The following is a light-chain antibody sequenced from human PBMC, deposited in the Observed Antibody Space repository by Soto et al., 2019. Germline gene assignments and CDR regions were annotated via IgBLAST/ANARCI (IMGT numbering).Light chain of an antibody. V-gene: IGKV1-5*03. J-gene: IGKJ5*01. CDR1: PCISSW. CDR2: NAS. Sequence: DIQMTQSPSTQSASVRDSVTITCPATPCISSWLAWYQQKPGKAPKLLIHNASSSARGDPSMFSGRGSRTEFTLTISSLQPADLATFDCPHYRGFTIMFGQRTRLDI. CDR3: PHYRGFTIM.